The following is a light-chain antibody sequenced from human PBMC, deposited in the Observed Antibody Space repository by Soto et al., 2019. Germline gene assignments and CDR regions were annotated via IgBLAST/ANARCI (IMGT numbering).Light chain of an antibody. CDR2: EDN. Sequence: NFMLTQPHSVSESPGKTVIISCTRSSGSIASNYVQWYQQRPGSAPTTVIYEDNQRPSGVPDRFSGSIDSSSNSASLTISGLKTEDEADYYCQSYDSSNVVFGGGTQLTVL. J-gene: IGLJ2*01. CDR3: QSYDSSNVV. V-gene: IGLV6-57*04. CDR1: SGSIASNY.